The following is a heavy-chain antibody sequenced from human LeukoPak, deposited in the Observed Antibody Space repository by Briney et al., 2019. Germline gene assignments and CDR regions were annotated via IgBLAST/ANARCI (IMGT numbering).Heavy chain of an antibody. Sequence: GGSLRLSCAASGFTFDDYGMSWVRQPPGKGLEGVSGINWNGGSTGYAGSVQGRFTISRDNAKNSLYLQMNSLRAEDTAVYYCAKGLAGYSSSWYLTGGYYFDYWGQGTLVTVSS. D-gene: IGHD6-13*01. CDR3: AKGLAGYSSSWYLTGGYYFDY. V-gene: IGHV3-20*04. J-gene: IGHJ4*02. CDR2: INWNGGST. CDR1: GFTFDDYG.